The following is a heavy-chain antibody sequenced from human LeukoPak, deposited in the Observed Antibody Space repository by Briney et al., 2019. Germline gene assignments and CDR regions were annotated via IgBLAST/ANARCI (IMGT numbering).Heavy chain of an antibody. CDR1: GFTVSSNY. D-gene: IGHD4-23*01. CDR2: IYSGGST. J-gene: IGHJ4*02. V-gene: IGHV3-53*01. CDR3: AREGMGGYGGNPFDY. Sequence: PGGSLRLSCAASGFTVSSNYMSWVRQAPGKVLEWVSVIYSGGSTYYADSVKGRFTISRDNSKNTLYLQMNSLRAEDTAVYYCAREGMGGYGGNPFDYWGQGTLVTVSS.